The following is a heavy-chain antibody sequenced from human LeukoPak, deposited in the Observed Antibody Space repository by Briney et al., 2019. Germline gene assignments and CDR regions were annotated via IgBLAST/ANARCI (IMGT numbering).Heavy chain of an antibody. CDR3: ARRWYQDAFDI. J-gene: IGHJ3*02. CDR1: GGSFSGYY. Sequence: SETLSLTCAVYGGSFSGYYWSWIRQPPGKGLEWIGEINHSGSTNYNPSLKSRVTISVDTSKNQFSLKLSSVTAADTAVYYCARRWYQDAFDIWGQGTMVTVSS. V-gene: IGHV4-34*01. D-gene: IGHD2-15*01. CDR2: INHSGST.